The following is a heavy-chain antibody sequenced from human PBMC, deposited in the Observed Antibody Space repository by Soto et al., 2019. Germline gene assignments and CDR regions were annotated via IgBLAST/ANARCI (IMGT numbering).Heavy chain of an antibody. CDR3: ATSYGSGYRAFDY. CDR1: GDTFAFHS. Sequence: SVKVSCKASGDTFAFHSINWVRQAPGLGLEWMGRINPILSMSNYAQRFQGRVTMTADKSTSTAYMVLSSLRSEDTAIYYCATSYGSGYRAFDYWGQGALVTVSS. CDR2: INPILSMS. D-gene: IGHD3-10*01. J-gene: IGHJ4*02. V-gene: IGHV1-69*02.